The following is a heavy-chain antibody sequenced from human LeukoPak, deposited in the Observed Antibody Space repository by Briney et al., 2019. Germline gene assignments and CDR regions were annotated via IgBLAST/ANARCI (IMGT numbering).Heavy chain of an antibody. CDR3: ATSTIFGVAPGDY. J-gene: IGHJ4*02. CDR2: IYYSGST. D-gene: IGHD3-3*01. CDR1: GSSISSYY. Sequence: SETLSLTCTVSGSSISSYYWSWIRQPPGKGLEWIGYIYYSGSTNYNPSLKSRVTISVDTSKNQFSLKLSSVTAADTAVYYCATSTIFGVAPGDYWGQGTLVTVSS. V-gene: IGHV4-59*01.